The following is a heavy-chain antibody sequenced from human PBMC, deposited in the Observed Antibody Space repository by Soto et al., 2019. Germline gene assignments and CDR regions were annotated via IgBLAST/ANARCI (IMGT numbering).Heavy chain of an antibody. CDR3: AREVAVAGTVVRDYYYYYMDV. V-gene: IGHV4-34*01. J-gene: IGHJ6*03. CDR2: INHSGST. D-gene: IGHD6-19*01. CDR1: GGSFSGYY. Sequence: PSETLSLTCAVYGGSFSGYYWSWIRQPPGKGLEWIGEINHSGSTNYNPSLKSRVTISVDTSKNQFSLKLSSVTAADTAVYYCAREVAVAGTVVRDYYYYYMDVWGKGTTVTVSS.